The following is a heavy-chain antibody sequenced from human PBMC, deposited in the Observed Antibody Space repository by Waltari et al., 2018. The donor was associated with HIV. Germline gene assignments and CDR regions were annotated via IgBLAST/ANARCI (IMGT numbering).Heavy chain of an antibody. V-gene: IGHV4-39*07. Sequence: QLQLQESGPGLVKPSETLSLTCTVSGGSISSSNYYWGWLAQPPGKGLEWTGSIYYSGSTDYNPSLRSRVTISVDTSKNQFSLKLSSVTAADTAGYYCAGGDSSGYYYAASESPYWGQGTLVTVSS. CDR3: AGGDSSGYYYAASESPY. J-gene: IGHJ4*02. CDR2: IYYSGST. D-gene: IGHD3-22*01. CDR1: GGSISSSNYY.